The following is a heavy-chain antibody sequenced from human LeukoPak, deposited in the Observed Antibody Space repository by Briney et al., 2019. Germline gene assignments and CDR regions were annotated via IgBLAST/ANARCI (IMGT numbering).Heavy chain of an antibody. D-gene: IGHD2-21*01. V-gene: IGHV3-30*02. J-gene: IGHJ3*02. CDR3: AKDPPLRAGDRPAFDI. CDR2: IRYDGTNK. Sequence: PGGSLRLSCAASGFTFSRYGMHWVRQAPGKGLEWVAFIRYDGTNKEYADSVKGRFTISRDNSKKTVYLLMNSLGACERAVYYCAKDPPLRAGDRPAFDIWGQGTMVTVSS. CDR1: GFTFSRYG.